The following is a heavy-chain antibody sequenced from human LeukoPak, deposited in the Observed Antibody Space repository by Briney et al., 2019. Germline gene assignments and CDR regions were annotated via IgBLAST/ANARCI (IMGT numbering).Heavy chain of an antibody. CDR1: GFTFSDYY. Sequence: GGSLRLSCAASGFTFSDYYMSWIRQAPGKGLEWVSYISSSGSTIYYADSVKGRFTISRDNAKNSLYLQMNSLRAEDTAVYYCARASLVFFSSGYYRPFDYWGQGTLVTVSS. J-gene: IGHJ4*02. CDR3: ARASLVFFSSGYYRPFDY. CDR2: ISSSGSTI. V-gene: IGHV3-11*01. D-gene: IGHD3-22*01.